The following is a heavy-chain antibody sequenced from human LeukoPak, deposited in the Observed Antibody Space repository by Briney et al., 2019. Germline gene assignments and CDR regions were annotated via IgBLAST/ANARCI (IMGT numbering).Heavy chain of an antibody. CDR2: ISSSSSYI. CDR1: GFTFSSYS. D-gene: IGHD2-2*01. Sequence: GGSLRLSCAASGFTFSSYSMNWVRQAPGKGLEWVSSISSSSSYIYYADSVKGRFTISRDNAKNSLYLQMNSLRAEDTAVYYCARAKAVVPFNSLNWSDPWGQGTLVTVSS. J-gene: IGHJ5*02. V-gene: IGHV3-21*01. CDR3: ARAKAVVPFNSLNWSDP.